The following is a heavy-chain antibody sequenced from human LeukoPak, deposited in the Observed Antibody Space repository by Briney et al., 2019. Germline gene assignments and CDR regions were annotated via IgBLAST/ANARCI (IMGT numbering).Heavy chain of an antibody. J-gene: IGHJ4*02. D-gene: IGHD6-6*01. CDR2: INPNSGGT. V-gene: IGHV1-2*02. CDR3: ARALVVAYSSSSGY. Sequence: ALVKVSCKASGYTFTGYYMHWVRQAPGQGLEWMGWINPNSGGTNYAQKFQGRVTMTRDTSISTAYMELSRLRSDDTAVYYCARALVVAYSSSSGYWGQGTLSPSPQ. CDR1: GYTFTGYY.